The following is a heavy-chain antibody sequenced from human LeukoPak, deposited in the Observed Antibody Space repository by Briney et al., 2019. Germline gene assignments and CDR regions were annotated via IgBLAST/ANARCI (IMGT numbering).Heavy chain of an antibody. CDR1: GFTFDDYA. V-gene: IGHV3-43*02. D-gene: IGHD6-19*01. J-gene: IGHJ4*02. Sequence: GGSLRLSCAASGFTFDDYAMHWVRQAPGKGLEWVSLISGDGGTTYSADSVKGRFTISRDNSKNSLYLQMNSLRTEDTAIYYCAKDGSATGYYFDNWGQGTLVTVSS. CDR3: AKDGSATGYYFDN. CDR2: ISGDGGTT.